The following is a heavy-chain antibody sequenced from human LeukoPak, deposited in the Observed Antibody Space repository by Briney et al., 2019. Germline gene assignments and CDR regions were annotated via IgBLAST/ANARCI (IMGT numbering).Heavy chain of an antibody. CDR3: ARNDYKYYFDY. CDR2: IYYSGST. CDR1: GGSISSGGYY. V-gene: IGHV4-31*03. J-gene: IGHJ4*02. D-gene: IGHD3-10*01. Sequence: SQTLSLTCTVSGGSISSGGYYWSWIRQHPEKGLEWIGYIYYSGSTYYNPSLKSRVTISVDTSKNQFSLKLSSVTAADTAVYYCARNDYKYYFDYWGQGTLVTVSS.